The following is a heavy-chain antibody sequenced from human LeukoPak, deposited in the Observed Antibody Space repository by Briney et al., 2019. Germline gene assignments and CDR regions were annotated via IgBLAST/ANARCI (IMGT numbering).Heavy chain of an antibody. J-gene: IGHJ6*03. Sequence: PSETLSLTCTVSGGSISSYYWSWIRQPPGKGLEWIGYIYYSGSTNYNPSVKSRVTISVDTSKNQFSLKLSSVTAADTAVYYCARVLRYCSSTSCYRRGYYYYYMDVWGKGTTVTVSS. D-gene: IGHD2-2*02. CDR1: GGSISSYY. CDR3: ARVLRYCSSTSCYRRGYYYYYMDV. V-gene: IGHV4-59*01. CDR2: IYYSGST.